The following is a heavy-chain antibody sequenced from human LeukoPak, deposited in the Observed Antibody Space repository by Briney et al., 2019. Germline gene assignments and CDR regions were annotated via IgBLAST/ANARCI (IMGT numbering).Heavy chain of an antibody. CDR1: GGSFSGYY. Sequence: SEPLSLTCAVSGGSFSGYYWSWIRQPPGKGLEWIGEINHSGSTNYNPSLKSRVTISVDTSKNQFSLKLSSVTAADTAVYYCARVRIYDYIWGSYRYFPFDYWGQGTLVTVSS. J-gene: IGHJ4*02. D-gene: IGHD3-16*02. CDR2: INHSGST. CDR3: ARVRIYDYIWGSYRYFPFDY. V-gene: IGHV4-34*01.